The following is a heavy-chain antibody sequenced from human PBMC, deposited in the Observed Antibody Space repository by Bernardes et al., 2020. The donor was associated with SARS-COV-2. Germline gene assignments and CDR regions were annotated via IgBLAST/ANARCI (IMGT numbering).Heavy chain of an antibody. CDR2: IWYDGSNK. J-gene: IGHJ6*02. CDR3: AREWPLLGPYYYYGMDV. CDR1: GFTFSSYG. D-gene: IGHD3-16*01. V-gene: IGHV3-33*01. Sequence: GGSLRLSCAASGFTFSSYGMHWVRQAPGKGLEWVAVIWYDGSNKYYADSVKGRFTISRDNSKNTLYLQMNSLRAEDTAVYYCAREWPLLGPYYYYGMDVWGQGTTVTVSS.